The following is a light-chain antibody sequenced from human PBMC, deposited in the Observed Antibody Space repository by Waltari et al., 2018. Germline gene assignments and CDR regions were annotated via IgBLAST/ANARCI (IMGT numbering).Light chain of an antibody. V-gene: IGKV3-11*01. CDR3: QQRSIWPYT. CDR1: QSIRTY. CDR2: DAS. Sequence: EIVLTQSPATLSLSPGETATLSCRASQSIRTYLGWYQQKPGQAPRLLLFDASGRATGIPARFRGTGSGTDFTLTVSDLEPEDFGIYYCQQRSIWPYTFGQGTRLEIK. J-gene: IGKJ2*01.